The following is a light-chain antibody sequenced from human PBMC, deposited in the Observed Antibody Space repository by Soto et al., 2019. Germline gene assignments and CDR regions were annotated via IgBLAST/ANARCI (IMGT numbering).Light chain of an antibody. J-gene: IGKJ1*01. CDR2: AAS. V-gene: IGKV1-27*01. CDR1: QGIRNF. Sequence: DIQMTQSPSSLSASVGDRVTITCRASQGIRNFLAWYQQKPGKVPKLLIYAASTLQSGVPSRFSGSGSGTDFTLTISSLQPEDVATYYCQKYNSDPPWTFRQGTKVELK. CDR3: QKYNSDPPWT.